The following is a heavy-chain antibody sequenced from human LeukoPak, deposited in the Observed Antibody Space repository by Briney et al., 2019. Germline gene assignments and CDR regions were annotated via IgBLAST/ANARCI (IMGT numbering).Heavy chain of an antibody. V-gene: IGHV1-8*02. CDR3: ASLDVDTAITDAFDI. CDR2: MNPNSGNT. CDR1: GGTFSSYA. Sequence: ASVKVSCKASGGTFSSYAISWVRQAPGQGLEWMGWMNPNSGNTGYAQKFQGRVTMTRNTSISTAYMELSSLRSEDTAVYYCASLDVDTAITDAFDIWGQGTMVTVSS. D-gene: IGHD5-18*01. J-gene: IGHJ3*02.